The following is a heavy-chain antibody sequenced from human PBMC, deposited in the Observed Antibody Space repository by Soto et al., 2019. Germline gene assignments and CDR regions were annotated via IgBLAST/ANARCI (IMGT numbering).Heavy chain of an antibody. CDR1: GYAFTPYG. V-gene: IGHV1-18*01. CDR2: ISAHNGNT. CDR3: ARGRYGDY. Sequence: QVHLVQSGAEVKKPGASVKVSCKGSGYAFTPYGITWVRQAPGQGLEWMGWISAHNGNTNYAQKLQGRDTVTRDTFTSTAYMELRSLRSDDTAVYYCARGRYGDYWGEGALVTVSS. D-gene: IGHD1-1*01. J-gene: IGHJ4*02.